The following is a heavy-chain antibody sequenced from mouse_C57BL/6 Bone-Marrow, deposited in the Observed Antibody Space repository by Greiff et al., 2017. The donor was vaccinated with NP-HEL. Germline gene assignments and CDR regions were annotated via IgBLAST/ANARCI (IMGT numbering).Heavy chain of an antibody. D-gene: IGHD3-3*01. CDR2: IFPRSGNT. Sequence: VKLVESGAELARPGASVKLSCKASGYTFTSYGISWVKQRTGQGLEWIGEIFPRSGNTYYNEKFKGKATLTADKSSSTAYMELRSLTSEDSAVYFCATGTGGLAMDYWGQGTSVTVSS. CDR3: ATGTGGLAMDY. V-gene: IGHV1-81*01. CDR1: GYTFTSYG. J-gene: IGHJ4*01.